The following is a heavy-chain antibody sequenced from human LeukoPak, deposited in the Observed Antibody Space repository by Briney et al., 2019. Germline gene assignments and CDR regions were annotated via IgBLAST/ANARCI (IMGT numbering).Heavy chain of an antibody. CDR3: ARGGPDGSASRSFPY. D-gene: IGHD3-22*01. V-gene: IGHV1-2*02. CDR1: GYTFIGYY. J-gene: IGHJ4*02. Sequence: ASVKVSCKASGYTFIGYYIHWVRQAPGQGLEWMGWINPRTGGTDYPQNFQGRVSMTRDTSINTAYMELSSIKSDDTAVYYCARGGPDGSASRSFPYWDQGTLVTVSS. CDR2: INPRTGGT.